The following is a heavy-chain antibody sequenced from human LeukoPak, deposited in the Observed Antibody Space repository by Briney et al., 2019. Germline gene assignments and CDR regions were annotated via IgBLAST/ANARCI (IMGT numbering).Heavy chain of an antibody. CDR1: GFTFSSYD. CDR2: ITGSGGST. CDR3: AKDNHVRDQFYS. J-gene: IGHJ4*02. Sequence: GGSLRLSCAASGFTFSSYDMSWVRQAPGKGLEWVSAITGSGGSTYYADSLKGRFTISRDNSKNTLYLQMSSLRAEDTAVYYCAKDNHVRDQFYSWGQGTLVTVSS. V-gene: IGHV3-23*01.